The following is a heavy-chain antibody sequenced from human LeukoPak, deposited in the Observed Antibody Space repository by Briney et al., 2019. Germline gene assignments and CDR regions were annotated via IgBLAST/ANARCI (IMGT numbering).Heavy chain of an antibody. Sequence: PSETLSLTCTVSGGSISSGDYYWSWIRQPPGKGLEWIGYIYYSGSTYYNPSLKSRVTISVDTSKNQFSLKLSSVTAADTAVYYCARDGTFEAFDIWGQGTMVTVSS. D-gene: IGHD1-26*01. J-gene: IGHJ3*02. CDR3: ARDGTFEAFDI. V-gene: IGHV4-30-4*08. CDR1: GGSISSGDYY. CDR2: IYYSGST.